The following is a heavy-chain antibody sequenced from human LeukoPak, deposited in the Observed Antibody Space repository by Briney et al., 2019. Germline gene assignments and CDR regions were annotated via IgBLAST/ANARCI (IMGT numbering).Heavy chain of an antibody. CDR2: IRYDGSNK. Sequence: GGSLRLSCAASEFTFSRYGMHWVRQAPGKGLEWVAFIRYDGSNKYYADSVKGRFTVSRDNSKNTVYLQMNSLRDEHTAVYYCAREKQSGGTPFDYWGQGSLVTVSS. CDR1: EFTFSRYG. D-gene: IGHD1-26*01. J-gene: IGHJ4*02. CDR3: AREKQSGGTPFDY. V-gene: IGHV3-30*02.